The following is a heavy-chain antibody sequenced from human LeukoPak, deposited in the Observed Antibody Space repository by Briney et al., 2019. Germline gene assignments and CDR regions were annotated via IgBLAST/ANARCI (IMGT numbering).Heavy chain of an antibody. Sequence: GGSLRLSCAASGFTFSSYGMHWVRQAPGKGLEWVAFIRYDGSNKYYADSVKGRFTISRDNSKNTLYLQMNSLRAEDTAVYYCAKDSGGREVFVPLDYWGQGTLVTVSS. D-gene: IGHD3-16*01. CDR3: AKDSGGREVFVPLDY. CDR1: GFTFSSYG. V-gene: IGHV3-30*02. CDR2: IRYDGSNK. J-gene: IGHJ4*02.